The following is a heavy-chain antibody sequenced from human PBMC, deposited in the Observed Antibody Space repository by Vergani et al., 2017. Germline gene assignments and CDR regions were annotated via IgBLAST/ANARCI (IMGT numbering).Heavy chain of an antibody. D-gene: IGHD2-8*02. Sequence: QVRLVESGGGVVQPGRSLRLSCAASGFSFTSYGMHWVRQPPGKGLEWVATISFDGTNKYYTNSVRGRFTISRDNSKSTLFLQMNSLRVEAMAVYYCARDRGDWRYSRYFYNYYMDVWGKGTTVTVSS. CDR2: ISFDGTNK. V-gene: IGHV3-30*03. CDR1: GFSFTSYG. CDR3: ARDRGDWRYSRYFYNYYMDV. J-gene: IGHJ6*03.